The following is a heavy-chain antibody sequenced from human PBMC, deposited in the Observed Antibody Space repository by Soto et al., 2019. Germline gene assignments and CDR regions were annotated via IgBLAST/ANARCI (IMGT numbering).Heavy chain of an antibody. Sequence: QVQLQQWGAGLLKPSETLSLTCAVYGGSFSDYFWTWIRQSPGKGLEWIGDINHRGSTSYNPYLKNRVTISLDTSKNQFSLSLSSVTAADTAVYYSARILLGAFDLWGQGALVTVSS. V-gene: IGHV4-34*02. D-gene: IGHD1-26*01. J-gene: IGHJ4*02. CDR1: GGSFSDYF. CDR2: INHRGST. CDR3: ARILLGAFDL.